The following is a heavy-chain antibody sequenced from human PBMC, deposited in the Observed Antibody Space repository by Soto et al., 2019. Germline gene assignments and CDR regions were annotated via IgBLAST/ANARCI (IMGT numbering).Heavy chain of an antibody. D-gene: IGHD3-3*01. J-gene: IGHJ5*02. CDR1: GYTFTSYA. CDR2: INAGNGNT. CDR3: LREGRIYDFWSGYFSLFWFDP. Sequence: ASVKVSCKASGYTFTSYAMHWVRQAPGQRLEWMGWINAGNGNTKYSQKFQGRVTITRDTSASTAYMELSSLRSEDTAVYYCLREGRIYDFWSGYFSLFWFDPWGQGTLVTVSS. V-gene: IGHV1-3*01.